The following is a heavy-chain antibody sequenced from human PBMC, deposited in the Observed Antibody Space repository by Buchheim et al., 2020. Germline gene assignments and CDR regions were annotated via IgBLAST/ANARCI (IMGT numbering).Heavy chain of an antibody. V-gene: IGHV3-48*04. CDR3: AREDRINPIFDY. Sequence: EVQLLESGGGLVQPGGSLRLSCAASGFTFSSYAMSWVRQAPGKGLEWVSYISSSGSTIYYADSVKGRFTISWDNAKNSLYLQMNSLRAEDTAVYYCAREDRINPIFDYWGQGTL. J-gene: IGHJ4*02. CDR2: ISSSGSTI. CDR1: GFTFSSYA. D-gene: IGHD1-14*01.